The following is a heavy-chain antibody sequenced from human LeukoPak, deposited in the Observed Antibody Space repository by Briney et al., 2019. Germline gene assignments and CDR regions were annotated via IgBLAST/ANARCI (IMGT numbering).Heavy chain of an antibody. J-gene: IGHJ3*02. V-gene: IGHV4-59*08. CDR1: GGSINSYY. CDR3: ARQEGFYDAFDI. Sequence: SETLSLTCTVSGGSINSYYWSWIRQPPGKGLEWIGYIYYSGSTNYNPSLKSRVPISVDTSKTQFSLKLSSVTAADTAVYYCARQEGFYDAFDIWGQGTTVTVSS. CDR2: IYYSGST.